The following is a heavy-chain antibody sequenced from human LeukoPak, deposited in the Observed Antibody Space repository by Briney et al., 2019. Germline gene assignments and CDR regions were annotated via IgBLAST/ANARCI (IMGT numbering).Heavy chain of an antibody. V-gene: IGHV4-34*01. CDR2: INHSGST. CDR1: GGSFSGYY. J-gene: IGHJ3*02. CDR3: AGGGYSSGWYNDAFDI. D-gene: IGHD6-19*01. Sequence: SETLSLTCAVYGGSFSGYYWSWIRHPPGKGLEWIGEINHSGSTNYNPSLKSRVTISVDTSKNQFFLKLSSVTAADTAVYYCAGGGYSSGWYNDAFDILGQGTMVTVSS.